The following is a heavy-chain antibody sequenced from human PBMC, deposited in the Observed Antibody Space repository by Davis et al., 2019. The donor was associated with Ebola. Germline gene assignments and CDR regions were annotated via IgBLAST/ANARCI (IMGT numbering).Heavy chain of an antibody. J-gene: IGHJ3*02. CDR2: IDHRGTA. CDR1: GGSISSSSYY. Sequence: MPSETLSLTCTVSGGSISSSSYYWGWIRQPPGKGLEWIAEIDHRGTANYNSSLKSRVTISVDTSKNQFSLNLISVTAADTALYYCAFVGVNTKGDARDIWGQGTKVIVSS. D-gene: IGHD1-26*01. CDR3: AFVGVNTKGDARDI. V-gene: IGHV4-39*01.